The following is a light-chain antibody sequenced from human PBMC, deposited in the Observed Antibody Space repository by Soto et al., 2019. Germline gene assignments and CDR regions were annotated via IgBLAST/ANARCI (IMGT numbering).Light chain of an antibody. CDR1: SSDVGGYNY. Sequence: QSVLTQPASVSGSPGQSITISCTGTSSDVGGYNYVSWYQQHPGKAPKPMIYDVSNRPSGVSNRFSGSKSGNTASLTISGLQAEDEADYYCSSYTSSSTVYVFGTGTKLTVL. CDR2: DVS. V-gene: IGLV2-14*01. CDR3: SSYTSSSTVYV. J-gene: IGLJ1*01.